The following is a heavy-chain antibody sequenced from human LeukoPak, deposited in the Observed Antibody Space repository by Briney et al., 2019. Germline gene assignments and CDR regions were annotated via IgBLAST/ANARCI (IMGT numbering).Heavy chain of an antibody. J-gene: IGHJ3*02. D-gene: IGHD2-21*01. V-gene: IGHV3-7*01. CDR3: AKDLIVVVNTGAFDI. CDR1: GFTFSSYW. CDR2: IKQDGSEK. Sequence: GGSLRLSCAASGFTFSSYWMSWVRQAPGKGLEWVANIKQDGSEKYYVDSVKGRFTISRDNSKNTLYLQMNSLRAEDTAVYYCAKDLIVVVNTGAFDIWGQGTMVTVSS.